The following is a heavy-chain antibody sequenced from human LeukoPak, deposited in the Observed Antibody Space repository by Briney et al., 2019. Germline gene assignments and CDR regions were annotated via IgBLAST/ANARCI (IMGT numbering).Heavy chain of an antibody. CDR1: GGPISSYY. CDR2: IYTSGST. J-gene: IGHJ4*02. CDR3: ARENSGSYREFDY. V-gene: IGHV4-4*07. D-gene: IGHD1-26*01. Sequence: SETLSLTCTVSGGPISSYYWSWIRQPAGKGLEWIGRIYTSGSTNYNASLKRRVSMSVDTSKNQFSLKLSSVTAADTAVFYCARENSGSYREFDYWGQGTLVTVSS.